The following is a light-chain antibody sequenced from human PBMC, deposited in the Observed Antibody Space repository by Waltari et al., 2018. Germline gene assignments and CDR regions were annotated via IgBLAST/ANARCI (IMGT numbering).Light chain of an antibody. J-gene: IGLJ3*02. Sequence: QAVLTTPPPTSGTPGQGVPHLCFGTTSNIGTKSAPCYQLPPGTAPKTVIFANYHRPSGVPDRFSASKSGTSASLVISGLQSEDEADYFCATWDDSLSGRVFGGGTKVTVL. CDR3: ATWDDSLSGRV. V-gene: IGLV1-44*01. CDR1: TSNIGTKS. CDR2: ANY.